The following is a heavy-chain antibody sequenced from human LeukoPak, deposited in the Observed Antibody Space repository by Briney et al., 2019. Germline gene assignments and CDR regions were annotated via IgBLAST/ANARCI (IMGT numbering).Heavy chain of an antibody. J-gene: IGHJ4*02. Sequence: GGSLRLSCTASGFSFKLYDMHWVRQAPGKGLEWVAFIRYDGSDDYYADSVKGRFTISRDDSKNTLYLQLTSLRPEDTALYYCAKDKSSRYGRINADYWGQGTLVSVSS. CDR2: IRYDGSDD. V-gene: IGHV3-30*02. CDR3: AKDKSSRYGRINADY. CDR1: GFSFKLYD. D-gene: IGHD5-18*01.